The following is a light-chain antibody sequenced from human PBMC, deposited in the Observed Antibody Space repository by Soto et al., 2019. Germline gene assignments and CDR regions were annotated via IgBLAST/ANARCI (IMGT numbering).Light chain of an antibody. V-gene: IGLV7-46*01. Sequence: QAVVTQEPSLTVSPGGTVTLTCGSSTGAVTSGHYPHWFQQKSGQAPRTLIYDTSNRHSWTPARFSGSLLGGKAALTLSDAQPEDEADYYCLLIYPGVGEVFGTATKVTVL. CDR1: TGAVTSGHY. J-gene: IGLJ1*01. CDR2: DTS. CDR3: LLIYPGVGEV.